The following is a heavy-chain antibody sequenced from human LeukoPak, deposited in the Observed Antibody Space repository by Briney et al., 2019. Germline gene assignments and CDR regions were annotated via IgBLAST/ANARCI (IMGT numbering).Heavy chain of an antibody. D-gene: IGHD6-19*01. CDR2: ISSSSSTI. V-gene: IGHV3-48*04. CDR1: GFTFSSYS. CDR3: ARVSSGWGYGAFDI. J-gene: IGHJ3*02. Sequence: PGGSLRLSCAASGFTFSSYSMNWVRQAPGKGLEWVSYISSSSSTIYYADSVKGRFTISRDNAKNSLYLQMNSLRAEDTAVYYCARVSSGWGYGAFDIWGQGTMVTVSS.